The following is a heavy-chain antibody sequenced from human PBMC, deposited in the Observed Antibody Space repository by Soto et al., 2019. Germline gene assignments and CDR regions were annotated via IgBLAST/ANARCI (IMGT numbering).Heavy chain of an antibody. V-gene: IGHV5-10-1*03. CDR1: GYSFTTYW. CDR2: IDPRDSYT. CDR3: AREKSDLELFNWLDP. J-gene: IGHJ5*02. Sequence: DVQLAQSGAEVKKPGESLRFTCEASGYSFTTYWISWVRQMPGKGLEWMGAIDPRDSYTKYSPSFQGHVTISVDKSISTAYLQWNSLKASDTAIYYCAREKSDLELFNWLDPWGQGTLVTVSS. D-gene: IGHD1-7*01.